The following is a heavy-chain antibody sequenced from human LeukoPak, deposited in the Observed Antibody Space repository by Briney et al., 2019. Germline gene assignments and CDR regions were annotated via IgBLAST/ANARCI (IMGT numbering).Heavy chain of an antibody. Sequence: PSETLSLTCAVYGGSFSGYYWSWIRQPPGKGLEWIGEINHSGSTNYNPSLKSRVTISVDTSKNQFSLKLSSVTAADTTVYYCARGPQYYYGSGSYRGYGYWGQGTLVTVSS. J-gene: IGHJ4*02. V-gene: IGHV4-34*01. D-gene: IGHD3-10*01. CDR3: ARGPQYYYGSGSYRGYGY. CDR1: GGSFSGYY. CDR2: INHSGST.